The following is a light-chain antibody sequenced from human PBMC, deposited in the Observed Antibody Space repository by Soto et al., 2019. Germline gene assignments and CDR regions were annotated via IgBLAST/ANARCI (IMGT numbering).Light chain of an antibody. J-gene: IGKJ1*01. CDR3: HQYYSTLRWT. V-gene: IGKV3-11*01. CDR1: ENVRTF. Sequence: EVVLTQSPATLSLSPGERATLSCRASENVRTFVDWYQQKPGQAPRLLIYGASNRATGIPARFSGSGSGTDFTLTISSLQAEDVAVYYCHQYYSTLRWTFGQGTKVEIK. CDR2: GAS.